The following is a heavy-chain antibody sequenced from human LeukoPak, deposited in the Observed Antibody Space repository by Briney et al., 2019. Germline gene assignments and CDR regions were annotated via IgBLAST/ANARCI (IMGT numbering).Heavy chain of an antibody. V-gene: IGHV3-21*01. J-gene: IGHJ4*02. CDR3: ARGGLTTVTSYYFDY. D-gene: IGHD4-17*01. Sequence: GGSLRLSCAASGFTFSSYNMNWVRQAPGKGLEWVSSISSRSSYIYYADSVKGRFTISRDNARNSLYLQMNSLRAEDTAVYYCARGGLTTVTSYYFDYWGQGTLVTVSS. CDR2: ISSRSSYI. CDR1: GFTFSSYN.